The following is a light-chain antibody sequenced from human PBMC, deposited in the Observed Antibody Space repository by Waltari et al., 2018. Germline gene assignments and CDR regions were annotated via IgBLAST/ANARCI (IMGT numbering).Light chain of an antibody. J-gene: IGKJ3*01. V-gene: IGKV1-39*01. CDR1: QKISNY. Sequence: DIQVTQSPSSLSASIGDRVTITCRASQKISNYLNWYQQKPGTAPRLLIYAASTLLGGVPSRFSGSGSGTDFTLTISSLQPEDSATYYRQQYYSTLSFGPGTKVDVK. CDR3: QQYYSTLS. CDR2: AAS.